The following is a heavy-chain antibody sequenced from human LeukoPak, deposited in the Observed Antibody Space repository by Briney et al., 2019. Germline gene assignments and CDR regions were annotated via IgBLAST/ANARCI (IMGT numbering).Heavy chain of an antibody. V-gene: IGHV3-23*01. CDR1: GFTFSSYG. Sequence: GGSLRLSCAASGFTFSSYGMSWVRQAPGKGLEWVSAISGSGGSTYYADSVKGRFTISRDNSKNTLYLQMNSLRAEDTAVYYCAKDRYYYDSSGYFDYWGQGTLVTVSS. CDR3: AKDRYYYDSSGYFDY. CDR2: ISGSGGST. J-gene: IGHJ4*02. D-gene: IGHD3-22*01.